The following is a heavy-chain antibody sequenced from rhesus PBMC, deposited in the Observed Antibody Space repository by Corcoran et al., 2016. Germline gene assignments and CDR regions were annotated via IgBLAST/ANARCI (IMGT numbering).Heavy chain of an antibody. J-gene: IGHJ4*01. D-gene: IGHD4-4*01. CDR3: ARRGPMVGFDY. CDR1: GGSISSGYYY. Sequence: QVQLQESGPGLVKPSETLSLTCAVSGGSISSGYYYWSWIRQPPGKGLEWIGYITYSGSPSYNPSLKGRVTISRDTSKNQFSLKLSSVTAADTAVYYCARRGPMVGFDYWGQGVLVTVSS. V-gene: IGHV4-122*02. CDR2: ITYSGSP.